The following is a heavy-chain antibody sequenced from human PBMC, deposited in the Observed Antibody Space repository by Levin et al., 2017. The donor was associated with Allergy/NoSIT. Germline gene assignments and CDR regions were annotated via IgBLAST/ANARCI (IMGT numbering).Heavy chain of an antibody. V-gene: IGHV1-24*01. D-gene: IGHD3-9*01. J-gene: IGHJ4*02. Sequence: ASVKVSCKVSGYTLTELSMHWVRQAPGKGLEWMGGFDPEDGETIYAQKFQGRVTMTEDTSTDTAYMELSSLRSEDTAVYYCATVANYDILTGYYYWGQGTLVTVSS. CDR2: FDPEDGET. CDR3: ATVANYDILTGYYY. CDR1: GYTLTELS.